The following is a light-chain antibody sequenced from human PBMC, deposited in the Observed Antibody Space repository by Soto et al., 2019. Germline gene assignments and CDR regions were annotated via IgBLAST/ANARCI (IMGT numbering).Light chain of an antibody. CDR2: KAS. CDR1: QSISSS. CDR3: QQYNDNWT. V-gene: IGKV1-5*03. J-gene: IGKJ1*01. Sequence: TQSPATLSLSPGERATLSCRASQSISSSLAWYQQKPGQAPKLLIYKASTMQSGFPSRFSGSGSGTEFTLAISSLQPDDSATYYCQQYNDNWTFGQGTKVDIK.